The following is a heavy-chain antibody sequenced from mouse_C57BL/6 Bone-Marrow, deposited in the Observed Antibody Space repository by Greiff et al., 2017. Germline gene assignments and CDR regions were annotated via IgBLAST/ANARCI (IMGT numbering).Heavy chain of an antibody. V-gene: IGHV5-9-1*02. D-gene: IGHD3-1*01. J-gene: IGHJ2*01. CDR3: TRDRDEYYFDD. CDR2: ISSGGDYI. CDR1: GFTFSSYA. Sequence: EVKLVESGEGLVKPGGSLKLSCAASGFTFSSYAMSWVRQTPEKRLEWVAYISSGGDYIYYADTVKGRFTISRDNARNTLYLQMSSLKSEDTAMYYCTRDRDEYYFDDWGQGTTLTVSS.